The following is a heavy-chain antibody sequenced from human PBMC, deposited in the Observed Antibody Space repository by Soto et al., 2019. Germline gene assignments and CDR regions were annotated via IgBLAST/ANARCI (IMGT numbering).Heavy chain of an antibody. CDR2: ISNAGSGNA. Sequence: ASVKVSCKTSGYPFPSFEVHWIRQAPGQRPEWMGGISNAGSGNAKYSQKFQDRLTITGDKRATTVYMALSSLTSEDTATYYCARESNHYQDFFQNWGQGTQVTVSS. D-gene: IGHD2-2*01. J-gene: IGHJ4*02. V-gene: IGHV1-3*01. CDR3: ARESNHYQDFFQN. CDR1: GYPFPSFE.